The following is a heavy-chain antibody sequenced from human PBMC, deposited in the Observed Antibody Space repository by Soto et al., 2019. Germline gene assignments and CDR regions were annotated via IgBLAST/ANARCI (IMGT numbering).Heavy chain of an antibody. CDR3: ARDVYSGYESSTWGVYYYYYGMDV. D-gene: IGHD5-12*01. V-gene: IGHV4-31*03. CDR2: IYYSGST. Sequence: QVQLQESGPGLVKPSQTLSLTCTVSGGSISSGGYYWSWIRQHPGKGLEWIGYIYYSGSTYYNPSLKSRVTLSVDTSKNQFSLKLSSVTAADTAVYYCARDVYSGYESSTWGVYYYYYGMDVWGQGTTVTVSS. CDR1: GGSISSGGYY. J-gene: IGHJ6*02.